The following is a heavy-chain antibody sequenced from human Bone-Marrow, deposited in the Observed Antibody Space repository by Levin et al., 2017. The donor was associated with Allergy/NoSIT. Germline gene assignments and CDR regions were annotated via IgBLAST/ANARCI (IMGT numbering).Heavy chain of an antibody. V-gene: IGHV4-59*01. CDR1: GGSISSYY. CDR3: ARLDYRYPRD. J-gene: IGHJ4*02. Sequence: PSETLSLTCTVSGGSISSYYWSWIRQPPGKGLEWIGYIYYSGSTNYNPSLKSRVTISVDTSKNQFSLKLSSVTAADTAVYYCARLDYRYPRDWGQGTLVTVSS. CDR2: IYYSGST. D-gene: IGHD4-11*01.